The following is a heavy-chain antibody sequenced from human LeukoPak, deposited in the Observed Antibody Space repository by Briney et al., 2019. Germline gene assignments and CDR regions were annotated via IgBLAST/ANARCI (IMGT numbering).Heavy chain of an antibody. V-gene: IGHV4-31*03. J-gene: IGHJ4*02. Sequence: SQTLSLTCTVSGVSISSGGYYWSWIRQHPGKGLEWIGYIYYSGSTYYNPSLKSRVTISVDTSKNQFSLKLSSVTAADTAVYYCAREAVAAAGRIDYWGQGTLVTVSS. CDR1: GVSISSGGYY. CDR2: IYYSGST. CDR3: AREAVAAAGRIDY. D-gene: IGHD6-13*01.